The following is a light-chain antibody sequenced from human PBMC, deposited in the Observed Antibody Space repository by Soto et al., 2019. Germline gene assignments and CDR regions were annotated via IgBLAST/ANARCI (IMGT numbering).Light chain of an antibody. J-gene: IGKJ4*02. CDR1: QDISNY. CDR3: QQYDNLPPG. Sequence: DIQMTQSPSSLSASVGDRVTITCQASQDISNYINWYQQKPGKAPKLLIYDASNLETGVPSRFSGSGSGTDFTFTISSLQPEDTATYYCQQYDNLPPGFGGGTKVEIK. V-gene: IGKV1-33*01. CDR2: DAS.